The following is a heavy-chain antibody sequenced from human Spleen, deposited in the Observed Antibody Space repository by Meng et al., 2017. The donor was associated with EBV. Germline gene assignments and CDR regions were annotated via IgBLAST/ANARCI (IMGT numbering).Heavy chain of an antibody. V-gene: IGHV1-18*01. J-gene: IGHJ4*02. CDR1: EYTLTEVS. Sequence: QVPLVQSGAEVKKPGAPVKVSGTVYEYTLTEVSIHWVRQAPGKGLEWMGWISTYNGNTNYAHNLQGRVTMTTDMSTTTAYMELRSLRPDDTAVYYCARGTGRGIVDEYDYWGQGTLFNVSS. CDR2: ISTYNGNT. CDR3: ARGTGRGIVDEYDY. D-gene: IGHD2-21*01.